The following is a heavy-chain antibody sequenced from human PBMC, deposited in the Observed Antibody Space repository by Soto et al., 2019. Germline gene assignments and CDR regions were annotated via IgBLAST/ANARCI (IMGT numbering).Heavy chain of an antibody. CDR3: ARLMVVAARRDY. CDR2: IIPIFGTA. CDR1: GGTFSSYA. V-gene: IGHV1-69*06. J-gene: IGHJ4*02. D-gene: IGHD2-15*01. Sequence: SVKVSCKASGGTFSSYAISWVRQAPGQGLEWMGGIIPIFGTANYAQKFQGRVTITADKSTSKAYMELSSLRSEDTAVYYCARLMVVAARRDYWGQGTLVTVS.